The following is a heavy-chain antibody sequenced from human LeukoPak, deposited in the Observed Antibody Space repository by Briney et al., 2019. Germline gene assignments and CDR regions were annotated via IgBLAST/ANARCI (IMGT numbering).Heavy chain of an antibody. CDR3: AREVAAGSYRGFDY. D-gene: IGHD6-19*01. CDR2: IYHNGDV. CDR1: GGSISTDNW. J-gene: IGHJ4*01. V-gene: IGHV4-4*02. Sequence: SGTLSLTCAVSGGSISTDNWWHWIRLSPGKGLEWIAEIYHNGDVHYNPSLKSRVTMSVDTSKNQFSLKVNSVTAADTATYFCAREVAAGSYRGFDYWGQGTLVTVSS.